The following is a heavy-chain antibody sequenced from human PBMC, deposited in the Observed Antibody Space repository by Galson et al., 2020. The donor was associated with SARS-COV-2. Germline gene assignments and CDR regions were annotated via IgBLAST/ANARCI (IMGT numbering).Heavy chain of an antibody. CDR2: IHYTGTT. J-gene: IGHJ4*02. D-gene: IGHD3-10*01. CDR1: GGSVSTTGDY. Sequence: ASETLSLTCTVSGGSVSTTGDYWNWIRQPPGKGLEWIGFIHYTGTTFYSPSLRRRVTMSVDTTANQFSLKLRSVTAADTAVYYCARAKREWFGELLAPYFDFGGQGTLVTVSS. V-gene: IGHV4-31*03. CDR3: ARAKREWFGELLAPYFDF.